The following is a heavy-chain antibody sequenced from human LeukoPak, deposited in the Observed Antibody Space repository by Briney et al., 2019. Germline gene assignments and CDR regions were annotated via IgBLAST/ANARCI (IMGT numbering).Heavy chain of an antibody. J-gene: IGHJ3*01. CDR3: ARQGPSQAFDV. Sequence: GESLKIYCKGSGQSFTNYWIGWVRQMPGKGLEWMGIIYPGDSDTRYSPSLQGQVTFSADKTISTAYLQWSTLKASDTAMYYCARQGPSQAFDVWGPGTMVTVSS. CDR2: IYPGDSDT. CDR1: GQSFTNYW. V-gene: IGHV5-51*01.